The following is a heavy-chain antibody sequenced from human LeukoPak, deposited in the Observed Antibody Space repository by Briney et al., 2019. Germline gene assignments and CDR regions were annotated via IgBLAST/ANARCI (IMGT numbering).Heavy chain of an antibody. D-gene: IGHD6-13*01. CDR1: GGSISSSSYY. CDR3: ARRRLIYIAAAGTDFDY. Sequence: PSETLSLTXTVSGGSISSSSYYWGWIRQPPGKGLEWIGSIYYSGSTYYNPSLKSRVTISVDTSKNQFSLKLSSVTAADTAVYYCARRRLIYIAAAGTDFDYWGQGTLVTVSS. CDR2: IYYSGST. J-gene: IGHJ4*02. V-gene: IGHV4-39*01.